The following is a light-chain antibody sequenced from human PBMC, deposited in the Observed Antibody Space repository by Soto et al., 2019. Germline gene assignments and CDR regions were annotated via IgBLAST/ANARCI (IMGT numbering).Light chain of an antibody. Sequence: EIVLTQSPATLSLSPGERATLSCRASQSVSSYLAWYQQKPGQAPRLLIYDASNRATGIPARFSGSGSGTDFTLTISSLEPEDFAVYYCQQRGNFGSGTKVDIX. CDR3: QQRGN. V-gene: IGKV3-11*01. CDR2: DAS. CDR1: QSVSSY. J-gene: IGKJ4*01.